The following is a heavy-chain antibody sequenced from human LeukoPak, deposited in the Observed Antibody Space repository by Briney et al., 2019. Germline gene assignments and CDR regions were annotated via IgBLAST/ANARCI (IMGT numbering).Heavy chain of an antibody. J-gene: IGHJ4*02. V-gene: IGHV4-59*01. CDR3: AREPSRGSGWVY. CDR2: IYYSGST. Sequence: SETLSLTCTVSGGSISSYYWSWIRQPAGKGLEWIGYIYYSGSTNYNPPLKSRVTISVDTSKNQFSLKLSSVTAADTAVYYCAREPSRGSGWVYWGQGTLVTVSS. D-gene: IGHD6-19*01. CDR1: GGSISSYY.